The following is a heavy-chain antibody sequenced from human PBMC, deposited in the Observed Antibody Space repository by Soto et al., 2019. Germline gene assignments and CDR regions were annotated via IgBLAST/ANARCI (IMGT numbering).Heavy chain of an antibody. CDR1: GYTFTSYG. CDR2: NSAYNGNT. D-gene: IGHD1-7*01. J-gene: IGHJ3*02. Sequence: ASVKASCKASGYTFTSYGIRWARQVPGQGLERMGWNSAYNGNTNYAQKLQGKVTMTTGISTITAYMELRSLRSDDTSVYFCAIPSGMNYDAFDIWGQGTMVTVSS. V-gene: IGHV1-18*01. CDR3: AIPSGMNYDAFDI.